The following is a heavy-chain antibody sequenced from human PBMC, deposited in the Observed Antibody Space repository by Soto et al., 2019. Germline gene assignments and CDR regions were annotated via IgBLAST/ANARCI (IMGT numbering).Heavy chain of an antibody. CDR3: ARGDSNSWSDF. Sequence: QVQLVESGGGVVQPGRSLRLSCAASGFTFRSYAMDWARQAPGKGLEWVAVISYDGTNKYYADSVKGRFTISRDNSKNTLSLQMNSLRPEDTAVYYCARGDSNSWSDFWGQGTLVNVSS. V-gene: IGHV3-30*01. J-gene: IGHJ4*02. D-gene: IGHD6-13*01. CDR2: ISYDGTNK. CDR1: GFTFRSYA.